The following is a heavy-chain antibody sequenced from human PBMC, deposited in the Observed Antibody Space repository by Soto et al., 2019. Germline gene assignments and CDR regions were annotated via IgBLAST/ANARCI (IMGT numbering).Heavy chain of an antibody. CDR3: AKNNMGYYLDY. D-gene: IGHD3-10*01. CDR2: ISGSGGTT. CDR1: GFTFSNYA. J-gene: IGHJ4*02. Sequence: EVQVLESGGALVQPGGSLRLSCAASGFTFSNYAMSWVRQAPGKGLEWVSSISGSGGTTYYADSVKGRLTLSRDNSKNTLDLQMNSLRVEDTAVYYCAKNNMGYYLDYWGQGTLVTVSS. V-gene: IGHV3-23*01.